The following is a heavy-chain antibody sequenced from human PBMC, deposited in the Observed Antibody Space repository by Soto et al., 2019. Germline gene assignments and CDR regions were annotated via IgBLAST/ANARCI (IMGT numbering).Heavy chain of an antibody. J-gene: IGHJ4*02. Sequence: EVQLVESGGGLVQPGGSLRLSCAASGFTFNTYSMNWVRQAPGKVLEWVSYISKSSSTILYADSVKGRFSISRDNAKKSLYLQMNSLRDEDTAVYYCARDANDYGYYFDSWGQGTLVTVSS. CDR1: GFTFNTYS. V-gene: IGHV3-48*02. D-gene: IGHD4-17*01. CDR3: ARDANDYGYYFDS. CDR2: ISKSSSTI.